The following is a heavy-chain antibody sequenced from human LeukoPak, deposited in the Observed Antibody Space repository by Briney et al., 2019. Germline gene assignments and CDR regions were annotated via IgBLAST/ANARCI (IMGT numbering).Heavy chain of an antibody. J-gene: IGHJ3*02. CDR3: AKMPLDILTAGDAFDI. CDR2: ISGSGGST. CDR1: GFTFSSYA. Sequence: PGGSLRLSCAASGFTFSSYAMSWVRQAPGKGLEWVSAISGSGGSTYYADSVKGRFTISRDNSKNTLYLQMNSLRAEDTAVYYCAKMPLDILTAGDAFDIWGQGTMVTVSS. D-gene: IGHD3-9*01. V-gene: IGHV3-23*01.